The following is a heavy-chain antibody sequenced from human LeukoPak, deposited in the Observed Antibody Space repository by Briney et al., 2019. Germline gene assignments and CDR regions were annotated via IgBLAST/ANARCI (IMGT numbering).Heavy chain of an antibody. J-gene: IGHJ4*02. CDR1: GFTFGAYA. V-gene: IGHV3-49*04. CDR3: ASKLPGYYAFDY. CDR2: IRSKAYGGTT. Sequence: GSLLLSCTSPGFTFGAYAMSWVRQAPGKGLEWVAFIRSKAYGGTTEYAASVKGRFTISRDDSKSIAYLQMNSLNTEDTALYYCASKLPGYYAFDYWGQGTLVTVSS. D-gene: IGHD3-9*01.